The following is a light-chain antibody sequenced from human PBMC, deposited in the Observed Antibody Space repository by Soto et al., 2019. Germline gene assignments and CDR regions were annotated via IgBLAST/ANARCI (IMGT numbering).Light chain of an antibody. CDR1: SDFGGYNG. CDR2: EVT. V-gene: IGLV2-18*01. J-gene: IGLJ2*01. CDR3: SLYTNTNTLL. Sequence: ALTQPPSVSGSPGQSVTISCTGTSDFGGYNGVSWYQQPPGTAPRLIISEVTKRHSGVPDRFSGSKSGNTASLTISGLQSEDEADYYCSLYTNTNTLLFGGGTKVTVL.